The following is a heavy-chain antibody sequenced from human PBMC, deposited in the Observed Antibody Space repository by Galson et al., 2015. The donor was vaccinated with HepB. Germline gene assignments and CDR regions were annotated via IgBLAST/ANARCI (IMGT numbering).Heavy chain of an antibody. CDR3: ARGGGYCSSDTCYRLDY. CDR1: GFTLSDYY. CDR2: ISSSSRYT. J-gene: IGHJ4*02. D-gene: IGHD2-2*01. Sequence: SLRLSCAASGFTLSDYYMTWIRQAPGKGLEWVSYISSSSRYTNYADSVKGRFTISRDTAKNSLYLQMNSLRAEDTAVYYCARGGGYCSSDTCYRLDYWGQGTLVTVSS. V-gene: IGHV3-11*06.